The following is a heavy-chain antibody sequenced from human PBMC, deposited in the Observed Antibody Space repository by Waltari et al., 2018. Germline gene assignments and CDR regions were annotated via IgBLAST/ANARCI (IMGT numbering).Heavy chain of an antibody. CDR3: ARRQTTTGTGWWFDP. D-gene: IGHD4-17*01. CDR1: GYSFTSYW. V-gene: IGHV5-51*03. CDR2: IYPGDSDT. J-gene: IGHJ5*02. Sequence: EVQLVQSGAEVKKPGESLKISCKGSGYSFTSYWIGWVRQMPGKGLEWMGIIYPGDSDTRYSPSFQGQVTIAADKSISTAYLQWSSLKASDTAMYYCARRQTTTGTGWWFDPWGQGTLVTVSS.